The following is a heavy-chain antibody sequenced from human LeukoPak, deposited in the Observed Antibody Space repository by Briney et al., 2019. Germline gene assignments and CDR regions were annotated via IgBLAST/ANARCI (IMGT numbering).Heavy chain of an antibody. CDR3: ARDRIAVAPLGGMDV. CDR2: FNGNGGGT. Sequence: ASVKVSCKTTGHNLSVYHVHWVRQAPGQGLEWMGWFNGNGGGTKYAQKFQGRVTMTRDTSIDTDYMELTSLISDDTAVYYCARDRIAVAPLGGMDVWGQGTTVTVSS. CDR1: GHNLSVYH. J-gene: IGHJ6*02. V-gene: IGHV1-2*02. D-gene: IGHD6-19*01.